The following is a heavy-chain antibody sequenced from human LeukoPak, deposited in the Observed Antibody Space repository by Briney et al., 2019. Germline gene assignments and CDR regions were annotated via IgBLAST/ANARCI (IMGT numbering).Heavy chain of an antibody. CDR1: GFILSSYW. Sequence: GGSLRLSCAASGFILSSYWMSWVRQAPGKGLEWVANINQGGSEKNSVDSVKGRLTISRDNAKNSLYLQMNSLRDEDTAVYYCARDSKRPYYYYGMDVWGQGTTVTVSS. V-gene: IGHV3-7*01. CDR2: INQGGSEK. D-gene: IGHD6-6*01. CDR3: ARDSKRPYYYYGMDV. J-gene: IGHJ6*02.